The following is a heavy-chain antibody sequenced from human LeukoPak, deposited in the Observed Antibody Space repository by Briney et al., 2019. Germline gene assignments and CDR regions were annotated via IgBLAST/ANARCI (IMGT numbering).Heavy chain of an antibody. Sequence: ASVKVSCKASGYTFTGYYMHWVRQAPGQGLEWMGWINPNSGGTNYAQKFQGRVTTTRDTSISTAYMELSRLRSDDTAVYYCARYGSARYCSGGSCYYFQHWGQGTLVTVSS. CDR3: ARYGSARYCSGGSCYYFQH. V-gene: IGHV1-2*02. CDR2: INPNSGGT. D-gene: IGHD2-15*01. CDR1: GYTFTGYY. J-gene: IGHJ1*01.